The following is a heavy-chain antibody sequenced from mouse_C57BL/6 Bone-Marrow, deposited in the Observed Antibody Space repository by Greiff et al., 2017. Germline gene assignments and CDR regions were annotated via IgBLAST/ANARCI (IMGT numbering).Heavy chain of an antibody. V-gene: IGHV1-18*01. D-gene: IGHD2-4*01. CDR3: ARSRDYDLYYFDY. CDR1: GYTFTDYN. Sequence: EVKLMESGPELVKPGASVKIPCKASGYTFTDYNMDWVKQSHGKSLEWIGDINPNNGGTIYNQKFKGKATLTVDKSSSTAYMELRSLTSEDTAVYYCARSRDYDLYYFDYWGQGTTRTVSA. CDR2: INPNNGGT. J-gene: IGHJ2*01.